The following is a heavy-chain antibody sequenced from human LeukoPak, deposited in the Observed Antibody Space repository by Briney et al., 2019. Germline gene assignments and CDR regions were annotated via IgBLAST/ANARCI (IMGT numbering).Heavy chain of an antibody. CDR3: ASHCSSTSCYRPYRDY. V-gene: IGHV4-30-4*08. D-gene: IGHD2-2*01. CDR2: IYYSGST. Sequence: SETLSLTCTVSGGSISSGDYYWSWIRQPPGNGLEWIGYIYYSGSTNYNPSLKSRVTISVDTSKNQFSLKLSSVTAADTAVYYCASHCSSTSCYRPYRDYWGQGTLVTVSS. CDR1: GGSISSGDYY. J-gene: IGHJ4*02.